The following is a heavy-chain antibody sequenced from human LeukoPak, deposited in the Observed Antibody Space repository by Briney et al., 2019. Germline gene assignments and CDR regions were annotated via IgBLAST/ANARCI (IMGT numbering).Heavy chain of an antibody. CDR3: AREPGIAAAGTGMDWGYFDY. CDR1: GFTFSSYA. D-gene: IGHD6-13*01. V-gene: IGHV3-30*04. J-gene: IGHJ4*02. Sequence: GGSLRLSCAASGFTFSSYAMHWVRQAPGKGLEWVAVISHDGSNKYYADSVKGRFTISRDNSKNTLYLQMNSLRAEDTAVYYCAREPGIAAAGTGMDWGYFDYWGQGTLVTVSS. CDR2: ISHDGSNK.